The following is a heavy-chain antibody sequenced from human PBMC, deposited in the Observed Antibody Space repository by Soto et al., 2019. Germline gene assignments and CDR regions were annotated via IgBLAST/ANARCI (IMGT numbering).Heavy chain of an antibody. CDR2: ISYDGSDK. V-gene: IGHV3-30*18. D-gene: IGHD5-18*01. Sequence: PGGSLRLSCDASGFTFNFYGMHWVRQAPGKGLEWVAVISYDGSDKYYADSVRGRFTISRDNTKNTVWLQMNSLRGEDTAVYYCAKERGYSFDALDLWGQGTLVTVSS. CDR1: GFTFNFYG. J-gene: IGHJ3*01. CDR3: AKERGYSFDALDL.